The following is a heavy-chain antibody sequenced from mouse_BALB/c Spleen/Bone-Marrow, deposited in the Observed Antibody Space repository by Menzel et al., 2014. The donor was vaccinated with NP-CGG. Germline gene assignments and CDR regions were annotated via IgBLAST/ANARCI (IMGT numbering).Heavy chain of an antibody. V-gene: IGHV1-82*01. J-gene: IGHJ2*01. D-gene: IGHD1-1*01. CDR3: ARTYYPFFDY. Sequence: QVQLQQSGPELVKPGASVKISCKAPGYAFRSSWMNWGNQRPGQGLEWLGRIYPGEVDTNSIGKFKGKATLTADKSSSTAYMQLSSLPSVASAVYFCARTYYPFFDYWGQGTTLTVTS. CDR2: IYPGEVDT. CDR1: GYAFRSSW.